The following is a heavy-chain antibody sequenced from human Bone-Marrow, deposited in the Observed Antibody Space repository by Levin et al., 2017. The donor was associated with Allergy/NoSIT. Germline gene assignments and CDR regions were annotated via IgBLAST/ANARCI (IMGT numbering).Heavy chain of an antibody. CDR2: IKKKSDGGTT. D-gene: IGHD6-13*01. CDR3: IKAAAGLMDV. Sequence: GGSLRLSCAASGFTFSDAWMSWVRQAPGKGLEWVGRIKKKSDGGTTAYAAPVKGRFTISRDDSKNTLYLQMNSLKTEDTAVYYCIKAAAGLMDVWGQGTTVTVSS. CDR1: GFTFSDAW. J-gene: IGHJ6*02. V-gene: IGHV3-15*01.